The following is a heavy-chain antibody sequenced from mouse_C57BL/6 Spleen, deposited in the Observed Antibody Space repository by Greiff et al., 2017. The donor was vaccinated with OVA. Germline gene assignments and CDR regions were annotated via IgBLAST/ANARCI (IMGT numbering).Heavy chain of an antibody. V-gene: IGHV14-1*01. CDR1: GFTIKDYY. J-gene: IGHJ3*01. Sequence: DVKLQESGAELVRPGASVKLSCTASGFTIKDYYMHWVKQRPEKGLEWIGRIDPEDGDTEYAPKFKGKSTMTADTSSNTAYLQRSSLTSEDTAVYYCTPRITTARFAYWGQGTLVTVAA. CDR3: TPRITTARFAY. CDR2: IDPEDGDT. D-gene: IGHD1-2*01.